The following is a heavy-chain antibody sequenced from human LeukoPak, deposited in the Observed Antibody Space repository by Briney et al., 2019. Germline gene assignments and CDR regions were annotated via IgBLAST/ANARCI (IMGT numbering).Heavy chain of an antibody. CDR1: GFTFSTYA. J-gene: IGHJ4*02. Sequence: PGGSLRLSCAASGFTFSTYAMTWFRQAPGKGLEWVSAVRGSGTATYYADSVKGRFTISGDNSNNRLYLQMNSLRAEDTAIYYCVKTSRRDSTYDSPFDYWGQGTVVTVSS. V-gene: IGHV3-23*01. CDR3: VKTSRRDSTYDSPFDY. CDR2: VRGSGTAT. D-gene: IGHD3-3*01.